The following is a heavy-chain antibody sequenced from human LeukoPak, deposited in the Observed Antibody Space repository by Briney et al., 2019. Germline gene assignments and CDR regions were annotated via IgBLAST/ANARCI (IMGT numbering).Heavy chain of an antibody. CDR1: GGSISSYY. CDR2: IYYSGST. D-gene: IGHD1-26*01. V-gene: IGHV4-59*01. Sequence: KPSETLSLTCTVSGGSISSYYWSWIRQPPGKGLEWIAYIYYSGSTNYNPSLKSRVTISVDTSKNQFSLKLSSVTAADTAVYYCARGLMGATHIDSWGQGTLVTVSS. J-gene: IGHJ4*02. CDR3: ARGLMGATHIDS.